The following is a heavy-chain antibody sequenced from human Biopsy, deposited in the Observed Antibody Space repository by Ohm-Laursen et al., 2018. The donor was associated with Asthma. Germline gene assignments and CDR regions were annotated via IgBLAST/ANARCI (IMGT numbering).Heavy chain of an antibody. J-gene: IGHJ3*02. V-gene: IGHV1-2*06. CDR2: INPNGGAT. CDR3: ARTYYDFLTGQVNDAFAI. Sequence: ASVKVSCKASAYTFIGYHLHWVRQAPGEGLEWMGRINPNGGATIYAQKFQGRVTMTRGTSASTAYMDLSSLRSEDTAVYYCARTYYDFLTGQVNDAFAIWGQGTVVTVSS. CDR1: AYTFIGYH. D-gene: IGHD3-9*01.